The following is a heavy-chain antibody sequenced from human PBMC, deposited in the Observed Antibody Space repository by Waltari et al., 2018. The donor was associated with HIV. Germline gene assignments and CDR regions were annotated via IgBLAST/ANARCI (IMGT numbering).Heavy chain of an antibody. CDR1: GVTFSNYE. D-gene: IGHD6-19*01. V-gene: IGHV3-48*03. J-gene: IGHJ6*02. CDR3: AKAVGDTSGRYWGGGV. CDR2: ISAGGTK. Sequence: EVQLVESGGGLVQPGGSLRLSCAGSGVTFSNYEMTWVRQAPGKGLEWISYISAGGTKYYADSVKGRFSISRDNAKNSLYLQMNSLRAEDTAVYYCAKAVGDTSGRYWGGGVWGQGTTVTVSS.